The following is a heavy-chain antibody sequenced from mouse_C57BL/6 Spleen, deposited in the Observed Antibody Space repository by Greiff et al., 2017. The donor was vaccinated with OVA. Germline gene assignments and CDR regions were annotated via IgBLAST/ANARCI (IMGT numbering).Heavy chain of an antibody. D-gene: IGHD2-2*01. Sequence: QVQLQQSGAELVRPGASVTLSCKASGYTFTDYEMHWVKQTPVHGLEWIGAIDPETGGTASNQKFKGKAILTADKSSSTAYMELRSLTSEDSAVYYCSILWLRYYCDYWGQGTTLTVSS. V-gene: IGHV1-15*01. CDR3: SILWLRYYCDY. CDR1: GYTFTDYE. J-gene: IGHJ2*01. CDR2: IDPETGGT.